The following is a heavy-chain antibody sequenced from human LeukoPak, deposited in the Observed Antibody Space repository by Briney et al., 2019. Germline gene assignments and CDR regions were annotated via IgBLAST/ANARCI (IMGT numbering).Heavy chain of an antibody. Sequence: GGSLRLSCAASGFTFSSYAMSWVRQAPGKGLEWVSGISGSGSSTYYADSVKGRFTVSRDNAKNSLFLQMNSLRAEDTAIYYCARSLTTLTYEGYWGQGTLVTVSS. V-gene: IGHV3-23*01. CDR1: GFTFSSYA. CDR3: ARSLTTLTYEGY. J-gene: IGHJ4*02. D-gene: IGHD1-1*01. CDR2: ISGSGSST.